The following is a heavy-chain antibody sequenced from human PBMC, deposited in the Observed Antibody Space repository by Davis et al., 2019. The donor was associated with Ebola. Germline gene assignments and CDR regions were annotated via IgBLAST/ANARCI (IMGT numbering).Heavy chain of an antibody. Sequence: GESLKISCAASGFTVSSNYMSWVRQAPGKGLEWVANIKQDGSEKYYVDSVKGRFTISRDDSKNTAYLQMNSLKTEDTAVYYCTSTVTTGQSDYWGQGTLVTVSS. D-gene: IGHD4-17*01. CDR2: IKQDGSEK. CDR1: GFTVSSNY. CDR3: TSTVTTGQSDY. J-gene: IGHJ4*02. V-gene: IGHV3-7*03.